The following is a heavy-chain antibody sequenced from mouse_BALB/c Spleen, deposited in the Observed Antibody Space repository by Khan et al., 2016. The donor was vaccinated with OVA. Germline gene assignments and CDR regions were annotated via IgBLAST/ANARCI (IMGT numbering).Heavy chain of an antibody. CDR3: ARPPYFSYVMGY. CDR1: GYTFTNYG. CDR2: INTYTGEP. V-gene: IGHV9-3-1*01. Sequence: QIQLVQSGPELKKPGETVKISCKASGYTFTNYGMNWVKQAPGKGLKWMGWINTYTGEPTYADDFKGRFAFSLETSASTAYLQINNLKNEDTATYFCARPPYFSYVMGYWGHGTSVTVSS. D-gene: IGHD2-10*01. J-gene: IGHJ4*01.